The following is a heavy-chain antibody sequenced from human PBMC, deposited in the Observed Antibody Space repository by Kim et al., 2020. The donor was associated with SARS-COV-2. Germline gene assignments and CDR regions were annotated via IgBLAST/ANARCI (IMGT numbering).Heavy chain of an antibody. CDR3: ARARGFWYPDY. D-gene: IGHD6-13*01. CDR2: T. Sequence: TNYNPSLKSRVTMSVDTSKNQFSLKLSSVTAADTAVYYCARARGFWYPDYWGQGTLVTVSS. J-gene: IGHJ4*02. V-gene: IGHV4-4*07.